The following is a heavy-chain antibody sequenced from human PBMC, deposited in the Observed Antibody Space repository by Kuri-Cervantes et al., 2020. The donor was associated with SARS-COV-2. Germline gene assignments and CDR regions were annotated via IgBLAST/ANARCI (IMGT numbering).Heavy chain of an antibody. CDR3: ARGRGEGYCSGGSCYPGGKYYYCYYGMDV. CDR1: GGSFSGYY. J-gene: IGHJ6*02. Sequence: GSLKISCAVYGGSFSGYYWSWIRQPPGKGLEWIGEINHSGSTNYNPSLKSRVTISVDTSKNQFSLKLSSLTAADTAVYYCARGRGEGYCSGGSCYPGGKYYYCYYGMDVWGQGTTVTVSS. CDR2: INHSGST. D-gene: IGHD2-15*01. V-gene: IGHV4-34*01.